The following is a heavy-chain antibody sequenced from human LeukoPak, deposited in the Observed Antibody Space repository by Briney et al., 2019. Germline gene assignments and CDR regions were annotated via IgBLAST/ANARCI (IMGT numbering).Heavy chain of an antibody. CDR1: GYTFTGYY. CDR3: VREESGGYFDY. V-gene: IGHV1-46*01. D-gene: IGHD2-8*02. J-gene: IGHJ4*02. Sequence: RASVKVSCKASGYTFTGYYMHWVRQAPGQGLEWVGRITPSVDTTNYAQKFRDRVTMARDTSTSTVYMELSSLRSEDTAVYHCVREESGGYFDYWGQGTPVTVSS. CDR2: ITPSVDTT.